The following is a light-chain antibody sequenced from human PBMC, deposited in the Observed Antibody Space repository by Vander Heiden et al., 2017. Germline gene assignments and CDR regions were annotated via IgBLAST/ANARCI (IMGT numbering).Light chain of an antibody. V-gene: IGKV3-11*01. CDR3: QQRSNWLSIT. CDR1: QSVSSY. J-gene: IGKJ5*01. CDR2: DAS. Sequence: EIVLTQSPATLSLSPGERATLSCRASQSVSSYLAWYQQKPGQAPRILIYDASNRATGITARFSGSGSGTDVTLTISSLEPEDFAVYYCQQRSNWLSITFGQGTRLEIK.